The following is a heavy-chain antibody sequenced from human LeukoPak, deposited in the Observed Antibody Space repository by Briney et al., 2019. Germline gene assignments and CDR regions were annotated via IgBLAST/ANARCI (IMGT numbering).Heavy chain of an antibody. Sequence: PGGSLRLSCAASGFTFSSYAMPWVRQAPGKGLEWVAVISYDGSNKYYADSVKGRFTISRDNSKNTLYLQMNSLRAEDTAVYYCAREGMDIEYSSSFDYWGQGTLVTVSS. J-gene: IGHJ4*02. CDR2: ISYDGSNK. CDR3: AREGMDIEYSSSFDY. V-gene: IGHV3-30-3*01. D-gene: IGHD6-6*01. CDR1: GFTFSSYA.